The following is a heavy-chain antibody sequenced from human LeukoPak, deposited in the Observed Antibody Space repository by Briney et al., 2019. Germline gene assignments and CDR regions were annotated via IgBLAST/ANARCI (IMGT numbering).Heavy chain of an antibody. CDR2: VYGGDTT. Sequence: GGSLRLSCAASGFTVSSNYMSWVRQAPGKGLEWVSVVYGGDTTYYADSVKGRFTVSRDNSKNTLYLQMNSLRAEDTAVYYCAKDGITMVRGVITEDAFDIWGQGTMVTVSS. J-gene: IGHJ3*02. V-gene: IGHV3-66*01. D-gene: IGHD3-10*01. CDR1: GFTVSSNY. CDR3: AKDGITMVRGVITEDAFDI.